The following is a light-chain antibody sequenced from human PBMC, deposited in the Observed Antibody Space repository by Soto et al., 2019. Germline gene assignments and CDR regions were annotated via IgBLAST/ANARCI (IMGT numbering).Light chain of an antibody. J-gene: IGKJ4*01. Sequence: EIVLTQSPATLSLSPGERATLSCRASQSVSSYLAWYQQKPGQAPRLLIYDASNRATGIPARFSGSGSGTDFTRTSSSLEPEEFAVYYCQQRSNWPPLTFGGGTKVEIK. CDR2: DAS. V-gene: IGKV3-11*01. CDR3: QQRSNWPPLT. CDR1: QSVSSY.